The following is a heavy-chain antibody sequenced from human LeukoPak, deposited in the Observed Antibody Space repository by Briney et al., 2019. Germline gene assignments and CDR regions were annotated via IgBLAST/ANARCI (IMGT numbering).Heavy chain of an antibody. CDR2: IKTDGSLT. Sequence: PGGSLRLSCVASGFTFSSYWMTWVRQAPGKGLEWVANIKTDGSLTYYVDSVKGRFTISRDNAKNSLYLQMNSLRAEDTAVYYCARDYNWGFDYWGQGTVVAVSS. CDR1: GFTFSSYW. V-gene: IGHV3-7*01. D-gene: IGHD1-1*01. J-gene: IGHJ4*02. CDR3: ARDYNWGFDY.